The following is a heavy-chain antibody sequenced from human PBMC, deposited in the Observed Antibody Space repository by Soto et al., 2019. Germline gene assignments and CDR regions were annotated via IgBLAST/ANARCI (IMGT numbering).Heavy chain of an antibody. Sequence: XTLSLPCAVSGGPFTSNNWWTWVLQPPGQGLEWIGEIYRTGSTNYNPSLKSRVTISLDKSENQFSLKVTSLTAADTAVYYCASRDPGTSVDYWGQGTLVTVSS. CDR1: GGPFTSNNW. J-gene: IGHJ4*02. D-gene: IGHD4-17*01. CDR2: IYRTGST. CDR3: ASRDPGTSVDY. V-gene: IGHV4-4*02.